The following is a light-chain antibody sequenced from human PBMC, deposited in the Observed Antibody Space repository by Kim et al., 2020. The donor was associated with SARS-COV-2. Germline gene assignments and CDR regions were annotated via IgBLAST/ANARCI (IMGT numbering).Light chain of an antibody. V-gene: IGKV2-30*02. J-gene: IGKJ4*01. CDR1: QSLVRSDGNTW. CDR2: KIS. CDR3: MQGTRWPRT. Sequence: DVVMTQSPLSLPVTLGQPASISCRSSQSLVRSDGNTWLSWFQQRPGQSPRRLIYKISNRDSGVPDRFSGSGSGTDFTLKISGVEAEDVGVYYCMQGTRWPRTFGGGTKVDIK.